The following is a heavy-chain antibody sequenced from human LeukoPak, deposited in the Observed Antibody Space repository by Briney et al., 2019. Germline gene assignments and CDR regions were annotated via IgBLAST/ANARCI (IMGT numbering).Heavy chain of an antibody. D-gene: IGHD6-13*01. CDR3: ARVDSSSWHYYYYYMDV. V-gene: IGHV3-11*01. Sequence: GGSLRLSCAASGFTFSDYYMSWIRQAPGKGLEWVPYISSSGSTIYYADSVKGRFTISRDNAKNSLYLQMNSLRAEDTAVYYCARVDSSSWHYYYYYMDVWGKGTTVTVSS. CDR2: ISSSGSTI. CDR1: GFTFSDYY. J-gene: IGHJ6*03.